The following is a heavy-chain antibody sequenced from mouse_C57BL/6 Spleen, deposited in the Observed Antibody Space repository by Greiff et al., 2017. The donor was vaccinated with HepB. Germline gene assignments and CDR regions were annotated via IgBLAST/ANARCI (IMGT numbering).Heavy chain of an antibody. CDR1: GFSLTSYG. CDR2: IWSDGST. J-gene: IGHJ4*01. CDR3: ARERGGDYDVGYYAMDY. Sequence: VQRVESGPGLVAPSQSLSITCTVSGFSLTSYGVHWVRQPPGKGLEWLVVIWSDGSTTYNSALKSRLSISKDNSKSQVFLKMNSIQTDDTAMYYCARERGGDYDVGYYAMDYWGQGTSVTVSS. V-gene: IGHV2-6*03. D-gene: IGHD2-4*01.